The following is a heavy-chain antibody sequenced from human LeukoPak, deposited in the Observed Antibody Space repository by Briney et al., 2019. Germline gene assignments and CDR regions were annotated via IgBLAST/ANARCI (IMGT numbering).Heavy chain of an antibody. CDR2: INHSGST. Sequence: SETLSLTCAVYGGSFSGYYWSWIRQPPGKGLEWIGEINHSGSTNYNPSLKSRVTISVDTSKNQFSLKLSSVTAADTAVYYCARDDTTLNDWGQGTLVTVSS. J-gene: IGHJ4*02. CDR3: ARDDTTLND. D-gene: IGHD2/OR15-2a*01. V-gene: IGHV4-34*01. CDR1: GGSFSGYY.